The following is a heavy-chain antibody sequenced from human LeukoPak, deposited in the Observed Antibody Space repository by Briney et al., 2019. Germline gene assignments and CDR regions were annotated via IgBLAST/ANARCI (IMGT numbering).Heavy chain of an antibody. D-gene: IGHD4-17*01. V-gene: IGHV1-69*04. CDR2: IIPILGIA. CDR3: ARAVYGDPLNNWFDP. J-gene: IGHJ5*02. CDR1: GYTFTSYG. Sequence: GASVKVSCKASGYTFTSYGISWVRQAPGQGLEWMGRIIPILGIANYAQKFQGRVTITADKSTSTAYMELSSLRSEDTVVYYCARAVYGDPLNNWFDPWGQGTLVTVSS.